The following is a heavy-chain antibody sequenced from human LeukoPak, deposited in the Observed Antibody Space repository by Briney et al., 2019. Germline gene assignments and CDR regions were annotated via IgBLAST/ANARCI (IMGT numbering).Heavy chain of an antibody. D-gene: IGHD5-18*01. CDR2: ISGSGGSI. CDR1: GFTFSNYA. J-gene: IGHJ4*02. V-gene: IGHV3-23*01. CDR3: AKDDQEGYSYGHNFDY. Sequence: GGSLRLSCTASGFTFSNYAMSWVRQAPRRGLEWVAVISGSGGSIYYANSVKGRFTISRDNSKNTLYLQMDSLRVEDSAVYFCAKDDQEGYSYGHNFDYWGQGTLVTVSS.